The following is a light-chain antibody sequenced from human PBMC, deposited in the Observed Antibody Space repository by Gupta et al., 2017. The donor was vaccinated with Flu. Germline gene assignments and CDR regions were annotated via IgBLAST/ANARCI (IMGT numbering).Light chain of an antibody. CDR3: MQALQLPIT. Sequence: NSCRSSQSLLHRNGYNYLGWFLQRPGQSPQLLIYLGSNRAPGVPDRFSGSGSGTDFTLKISRVEAEDVGVYYCMQALQLPITFGHGTRLEIK. J-gene: IGKJ5*01. CDR2: LGS. V-gene: IGKV2-28*01. CDR1: QSLLHRNGYNY.